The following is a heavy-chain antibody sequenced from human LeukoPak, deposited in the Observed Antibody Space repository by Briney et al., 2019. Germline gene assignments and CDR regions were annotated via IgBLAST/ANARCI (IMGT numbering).Heavy chain of an antibody. CDR3: ARGQMTAVPLLDY. CDR1: GDPISGCY. J-gene: IGHJ4*02. D-gene: IGHD4-11*01. Sequence: SETLSLTCTVSGDPISGCYWAWIRQPPGRGLEWIGYTYYSASTNYNPSLKSRVTISSDTSKKQFSLKMSSVTAADTAVYYCARGQMTAVPLLDYWGQGALVTVSS. V-gene: IGHV4-59*01. CDR2: TYYSAST.